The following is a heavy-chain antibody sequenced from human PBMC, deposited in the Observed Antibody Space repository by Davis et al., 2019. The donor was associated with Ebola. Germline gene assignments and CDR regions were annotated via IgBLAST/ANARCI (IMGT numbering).Heavy chain of an antibody. CDR1: GFTFSSYW. V-gene: IGHV3-7*01. CDR3: ATDYGFYYYYGMDV. CDR2: IKQDGSEK. Sequence: GESLKISCAASGFTFSSYWMSWVRQAPGKGLEWVANIKQDGSEKYYVDSVKGRFTISRDNAKNSLYLQMNSLRDEDTAVYYCATDYGFYYYYGMDVWGQGTTVTVSS. D-gene: IGHD4-17*01. J-gene: IGHJ6*02.